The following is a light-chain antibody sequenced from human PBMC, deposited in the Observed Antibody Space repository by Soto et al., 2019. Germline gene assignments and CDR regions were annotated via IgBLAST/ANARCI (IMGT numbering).Light chain of an antibody. Sequence: DIQMTQSPSTLSGSVGDRVTITCRASQTISSWLAWYQQKPGKDPKLLIYKASTLKSGVPSRFSGSGSGTEFTLTISSLQPDDFATYYCQHYNSYSEAFGQGTKVELE. V-gene: IGKV1-5*03. CDR2: KAS. CDR1: QTISSW. J-gene: IGKJ1*01. CDR3: QHYNSYSEA.